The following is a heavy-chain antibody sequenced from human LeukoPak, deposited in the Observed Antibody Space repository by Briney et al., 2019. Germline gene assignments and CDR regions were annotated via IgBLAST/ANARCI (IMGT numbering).Heavy chain of an antibody. CDR2: IIPIFGTA. CDR3: ARDGYCSGGSCLQAKYYYYYGMDV. J-gene: IGHJ6*02. Sequence: ASVKVSCKASGGTFSSYAISWVRQAPGQGLEWMGGIIPIFGTANYAQKFQGRVTITADESTSTAYMKLSSLRSEDTAVYYCARDGYCSGGSCLQAKYYYYYGMDVWGQGTTVTVSS. CDR1: GGTFSSYA. V-gene: IGHV1-69*13. D-gene: IGHD2-15*01.